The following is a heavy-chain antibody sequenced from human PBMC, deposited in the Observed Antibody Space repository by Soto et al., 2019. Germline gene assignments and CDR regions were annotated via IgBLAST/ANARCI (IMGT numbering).Heavy chain of an antibody. J-gene: IGHJ6*02. CDR3: ARLNGYFVSTSCHGYYGMDV. CDR2: TYSSENT. Sequence: SETLSLTCTVSGGSVSSNSYSWGWIRQSPGKGLEWIGTTYSSENTYYNPSLVSRVTISVDTSMNEFSLRLSSVTAADTAVYYCARLNGYFVSTSCHGYYGMDVWGQGTTVTVSS. CDR1: GGSVSSNSYS. V-gene: IGHV4-39*01. D-gene: IGHD2-2*03.